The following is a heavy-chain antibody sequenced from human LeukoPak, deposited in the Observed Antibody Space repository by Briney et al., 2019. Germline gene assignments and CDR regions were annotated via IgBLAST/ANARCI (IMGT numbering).Heavy chain of an antibody. CDR1: GGTFSSYG. D-gene: IGHD1-26*01. Sequence: GRSLTLYCAASGGTFSSYGMHCGREAPGKGLEWLAVIWYDGSNKYDADSVKGRCTISRDNSKNTRYLQMNSLRAEDTAVYYCERVGGGWALLYENAFDIWGQGTMVTVSS. CDR3: ERVGGGWALLYENAFDI. J-gene: IGHJ3*02. V-gene: IGHV3-33*01. CDR2: IWYDGSNK.